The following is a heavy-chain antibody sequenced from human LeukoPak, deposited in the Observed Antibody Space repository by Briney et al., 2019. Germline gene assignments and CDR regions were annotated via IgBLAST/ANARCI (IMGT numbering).Heavy chain of an antibody. CDR1: GGSISSSNW. CDR3: ARGSLGFGESNWFDP. CDR2: IYHSGST. J-gene: IGHJ5*02. D-gene: IGHD3-10*01. Sequence: PSETLSLTCAVSGGSISSSNWWSWVRQPPGKGLEWIGEIYHSGSTNYNPSLKSRVTISVDKSKNQFSLKLSSVTAADMAVYYCARGSLGFGESNWFDPWGQGTLVTVSS. V-gene: IGHV4-4*02.